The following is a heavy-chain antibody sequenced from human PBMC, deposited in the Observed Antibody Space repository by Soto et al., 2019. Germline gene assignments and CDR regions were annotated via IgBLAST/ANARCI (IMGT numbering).Heavy chain of an antibody. D-gene: IGHD2-15*01. CDR3: ARGQEVGAHFFDT. Sequence: HPGGSLRLSXEASGFTFSGFDMHWVRQPTGKGLEWVSTIGTAGDTYYAVSVKGRFTISRDNAKNSLSLQMNSLRAGDTAVYFCARGQEVGAHFFDTRGQGTQVTVS. CDR1: GFTFSGFD. V-gene: IGHV3-13*01. CDR2: IGTAGDT. J-gene: IGHJ4*02.